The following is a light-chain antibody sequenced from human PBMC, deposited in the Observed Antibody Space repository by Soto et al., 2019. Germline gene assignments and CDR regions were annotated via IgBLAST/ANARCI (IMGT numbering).Light chain of an antibody. Sequence: EIVLTQSPGTLSLSPGERATLSCRACQRVSGNYLAWYQQKPGQTPRLLMFGASSRATGIPDRFSGSGSGTDFTLTISRLEPEDFAVYYCQQYGSSPTITFGQGTRLEIK. CDR2: GAS. CDR1: QRVSGNY. CDR3: QQYGSSPTIT. J-gene: IGKJ5*01. V-gene: IGKV3-20*01.